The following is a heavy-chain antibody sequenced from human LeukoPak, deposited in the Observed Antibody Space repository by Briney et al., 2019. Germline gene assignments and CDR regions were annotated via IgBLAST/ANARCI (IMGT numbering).Heavy chain of an antibody. V-gene: IGHV1-2*02. J-gene: IGHJ4*02. CDR2: INPNSGGT. Sequence: GASVKVPCKASGYTFTGYYMHWVRQAPGQGLEWMGWINPNSGGTNYAQKFQGRVTMTRDTSISTAYTELSRLRSDDTAVYYCARGRTLSIAVAGTFDYWGKGTLVTVSS. CDR3: ARGRTLSIAVAGTFDY. D-gene: IGHD6-19*01. CDR1: GYTFTGYY.